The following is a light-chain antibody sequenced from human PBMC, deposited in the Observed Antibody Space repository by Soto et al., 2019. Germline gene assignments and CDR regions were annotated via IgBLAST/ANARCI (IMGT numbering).Light chain of an antibody. V-gene: IGLV3-21*04. CDR2: YDS. CDR3: KVWDSRGV. Sequence: SYELTQPPSVSVAPGKTARITCGGNNIGSKSVHWYQQKPGQAPVGVIYYDSDRPSGIPERLSGSNSGNTATLTISRVEARDENDSSCKVWDSRGVFGGGTKLTVL. J-gene: IGLJ2*01. CDR1: NIGSKS.